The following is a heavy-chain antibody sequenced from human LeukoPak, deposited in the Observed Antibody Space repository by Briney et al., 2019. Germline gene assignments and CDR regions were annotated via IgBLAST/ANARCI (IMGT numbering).Heavy chain of an antibody. D-gene: IGHD2-15*01. CDR1: GYTFTSYR. CDR3: ARCDGGGGSCYYPDY. V-gene: IGHV1-18*01. Sequence: ASVKLSCKASGYTFTSYRISWVRQAPGQGLEWMGWINAYSGNTNYARKLQGRVTMTIDTSTSTAYMELRSLRSDDTAVYYCARCDGGGGSCYYPDYWGQGTLVTVSS. J-gene: IGHJ4*02. CDR2: INAYSGNT.